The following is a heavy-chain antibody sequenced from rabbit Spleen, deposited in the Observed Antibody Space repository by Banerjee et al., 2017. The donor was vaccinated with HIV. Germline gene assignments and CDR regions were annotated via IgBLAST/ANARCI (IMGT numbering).Heavy chain of an antibody. CDR3: ARDAATSFSSYGMDL. CDR1: AFSFSRGYD. Sequence: QQLVESGGGLVKPGASLTLTCKASAFSFSRGYDMCWVRQAPGKGLEWIACIYTGNSKTYFASWAKGRFTISKTSSTTVTLQMTSLTAADTATYFCARDAATSFSSYGMDLWGPGTLVTVS. J-gene: IGHJ6*01. CDR2: IYTGNSKT. V-gene: IGHV1S40*01. D-gene: IGHD8-1*01.